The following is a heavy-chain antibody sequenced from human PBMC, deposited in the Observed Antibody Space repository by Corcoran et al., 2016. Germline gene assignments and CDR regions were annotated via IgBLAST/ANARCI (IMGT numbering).Heavy chain of an antibody. Sequence: QVQLVESGGGVVQPGRSLRLSCAASGFTFSSSGMHWVRQAPGKGLEWVAVISYDGSNKYYADSVKGRFTISRDNSKNTLYLQMNSLRAEDTAVYYCAKDRGPSDYWGQGTLVTVSS. CDR2: ISYDGSNK. CDR1: GFTFSSSG. CDR3: AKDRGPSDY. V-gene: IGHV3-30*18. J-gene: IGHJ4*02.